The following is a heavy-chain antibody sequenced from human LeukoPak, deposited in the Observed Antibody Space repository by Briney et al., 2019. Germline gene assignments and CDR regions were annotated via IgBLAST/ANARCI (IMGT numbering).Heavy chain of an antibody. CDR1: GYTFTRYE. D-gene: IGHD6-13*01. J-gene: IGHJ6*03. CDR2: MNPNTGNT. V-gene: IGHV1-8*01. CDR3: ARSAGLGYCYYYMDV. Sequence: ASVKVSCKASGYTFTRYEINWVRQAPGQGLEWMGWMNPNTGNTAYAQNFQGRVIMTRNTSINTAYLELSSLRSEDTALYYCARSAGLGYCYYYMDVWGKGTTVTVSS.